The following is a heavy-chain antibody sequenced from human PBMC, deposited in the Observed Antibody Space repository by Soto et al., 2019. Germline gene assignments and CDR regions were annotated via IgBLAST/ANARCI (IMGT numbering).Heavy chain of an antibody. CDR3: ARGRRRLLYYYYGMDV. J-gene: IGHJ6*02. D-gene: IGHD1-26*01. Sequence: SETLSLTCAVYGGSFSGYYLSWIRQPPGKGLEWIGEINHSGSTNYNPSLKSRVTISVDTSKNQFSLKLSSVTAADTAVYYCARGRRRLLYYYYGMDVWGQGTTVTVSS. CDR1: GGSFSGYY. CDR2: INHSGST. V-gene: IGHV4-34*01.